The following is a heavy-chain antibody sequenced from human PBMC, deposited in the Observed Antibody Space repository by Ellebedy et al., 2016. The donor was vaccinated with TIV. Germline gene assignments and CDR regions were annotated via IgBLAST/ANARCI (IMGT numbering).Heavy chain of an antibody. CDR3: ARHGGDGYNL. V-gene: IGHV4-59*08. CDR2: IYYSGST. J-gene: IGHJ4*02. Sequence: MPSETLSLTCTVSGGSTGRYYCSWIPQPPGNGLEWIGYIYYSGSTNYNLSLKSRVTISVDTSKNQFSLKRSSVTGADTAVYYCARHGGDGYNLWGQGTLVTVAS. D-gene: IGHD5-24*01. CDR1: GGSTGRYY.